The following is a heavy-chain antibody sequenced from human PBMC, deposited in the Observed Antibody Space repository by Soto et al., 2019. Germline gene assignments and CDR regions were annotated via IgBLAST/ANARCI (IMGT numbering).Heavy chain of an antibody. J-gene: IGHJ5*02. CDR2: MNPNSGNT. Sequence: ASVKVSCKASGYTFTSYDINWVRQATGQGLEWMGWMNPNSGNTGYAQKFQGRVTMTRNTSISTAYMELSSLRSEDTAVYYCAKFYGGDSAHTYTLDPWGLGTLVTVSS. D-gene: IGHD2-21*02. V-gene: IGHV1-8*01. CDR1: GYTFTSYD. CDR3: AKFYGGDSAHTYTLDP.